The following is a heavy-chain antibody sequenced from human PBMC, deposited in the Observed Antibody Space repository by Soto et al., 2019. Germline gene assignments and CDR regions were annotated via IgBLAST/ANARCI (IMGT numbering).Heavy chain of an antibody. CDR3: TTAKVIPFLEWLFPFYYYAMDV. Sequence: EVQLVEAGGGLVKPEGSLRLSCAASGLTFSNAWMNWVRQAPGKGLEWVGRIKSKTAGGTADYAAPVKGRFTISRDDSKNTLYLQMNSQNNEDTAVYYCTTAKVIPFLEWLFPFYYYAMDVWGQGTTVTVSS. CDR2: IKSKTAGGTA. D-gene: IGHD3-3*02. J-gene: IGHJ6*02. CDR1: GLTFSNAW. V-gene: IGHV3-15*07.